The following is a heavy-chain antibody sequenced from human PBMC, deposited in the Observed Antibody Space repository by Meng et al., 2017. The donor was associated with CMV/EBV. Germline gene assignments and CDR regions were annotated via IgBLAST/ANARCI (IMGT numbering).Heavy chain of an antibody. J-gene: IGHJ1*01. CDR3: ARTGHPDYYDSTSYYTEYFQY. CDR2: IYYSGNT. CDR1: GGYY. V-gene: IGHV4-31*02. Sequence: GGYYWSCIRQHPEKGLEWSAYIYYSGNTYYNPSLKSRVTISVDTSKDQFSLRLISVTDADTAVYYCARTGHPDYYDSTSYYTEYFQYWGQGALVTVSS. D-gene: IGHD3-22*01.